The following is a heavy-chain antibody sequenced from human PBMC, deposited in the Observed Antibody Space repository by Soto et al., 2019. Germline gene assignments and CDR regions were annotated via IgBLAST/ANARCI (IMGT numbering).Heavy chain of an antibody. V-gene: IGHV4-34*01. CDR3: AREVSEEMATITDNSFDY. D-gene: IGHD5-12*01. Sequence: SETLSLTCAVYGGSFSGYYWSWIRQPPGKGLEWIGEINHSGSTNYNPSPKSRVTISVDTSKNQFSLKLSSVTAADTAVYYCAREVSEEMATITDNSFDYWGQGTLVTVST. CDR2: INHSGST. J-gene: IGHJ4*02. CDR1: GGSFSGYY.